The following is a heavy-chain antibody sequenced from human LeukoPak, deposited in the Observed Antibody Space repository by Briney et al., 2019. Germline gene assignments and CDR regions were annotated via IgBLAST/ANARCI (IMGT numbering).Heavy chain of an antibody. J-gene: IGHJ4*02. D-gene: IGHD3-10*01. CDR2: IYHSGST. Sequence: SETLSLTCAVSGDSISSDYYWAWIRQPPGKGLEWIESIYHSGSTYYNPSLKSRVTMSVDTSKNQFSLKLSSVTAADTAVYYCARDTGYYFGSGNYLYYFDYWGQGTLVTVSS. CDR3: ARDTGYYFGSGNYLYYFDY. CDR1: GDSISSDYY. V-gene: IGHV4-38-2*02.